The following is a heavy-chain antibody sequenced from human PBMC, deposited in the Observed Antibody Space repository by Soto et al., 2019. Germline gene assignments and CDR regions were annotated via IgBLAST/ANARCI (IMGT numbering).Heavy chain of an antibody. CDR2: IYHSGST. CDR3: ARVSGYSYGRYFDY. J-gene: IGHJ4*02. V-gene: IGHV4-30-2*01. Sequence: SETLSLTCAVSGGSISSGGYSWSWIRQPPGKGLEWIGYIYHSGSTYYNPSLKSRVTISVDRSKSQFSLKLSSVTAADTAVYYCARVSGYSYGRYFDYWGQGTLVTVSS. D-gene: IGHD5-18*01. CDR1: GGSISSGGYS.